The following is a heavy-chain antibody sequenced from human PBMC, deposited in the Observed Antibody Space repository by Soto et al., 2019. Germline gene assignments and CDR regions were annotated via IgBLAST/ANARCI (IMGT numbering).Heavy chain of an antibody. CDR1: GGFVSSGSYY. Sequence: QVQLQQWGAGLLKPSETLSLTCAVYGGFVSSGSYYWSWIRQPPGKGLEWIGEMSHSGGTHFNPSLKSRGTISVDTSKNQFSLKMSSVTAADPALYYCARVERGTATTGVDAFDIWGPGTMVTVSS. D-gene: IGHD1-1*01. CDR2: MSHSGGT. V-gene: IGHV4-34*01. J-gene: IGHJ3*02. CDR3: ARVERGTATTGVDAFDI.